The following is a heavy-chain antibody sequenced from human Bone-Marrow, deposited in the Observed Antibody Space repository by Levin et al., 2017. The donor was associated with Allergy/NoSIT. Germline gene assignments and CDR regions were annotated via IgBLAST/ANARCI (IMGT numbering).Heavy chain of an antibody. J-gene: IGHJ6*02. V-gene: IGHV3-30*18. CDR3: AKGAAYYYERGGYAPTYNGMGV. CDR2: ISFDGSDK. Sequence: GESLKISCTASGFDFSTFGLHWVRQAPGKGLEWVAFISFDGSDKKSADSVKGRFTISRDNSKNTLFLQIKSLRADDTALYYCAKGAAYYYERGGYAPTYNGMGVWGQGTTVTVSS. CDR1: GFDFSTFG. D-gene: IGHD3-22*01.